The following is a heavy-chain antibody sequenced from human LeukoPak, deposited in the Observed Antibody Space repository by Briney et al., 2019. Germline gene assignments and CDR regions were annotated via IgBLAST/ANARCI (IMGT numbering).Heavy chain of an antibody. Sequence: SETLSLTCAVDGGSFSGCYWSWSRQPPGKGLGWSGEINHSGSTNYNPSLKSRVTISVDTSKTQLSLKLSSVTAADTAVYYCARLEDCSSTSCLGWFDPWGQGTLVTVSS. V-gene: IGHV4-34*01. D-gene: IGHD2-2*01. J-gene: IGHJ5*02. CDR3: ARLEDCSSTSCLGWFDP. CDR1: GGSFSGCY. CDR2: INHSGST.